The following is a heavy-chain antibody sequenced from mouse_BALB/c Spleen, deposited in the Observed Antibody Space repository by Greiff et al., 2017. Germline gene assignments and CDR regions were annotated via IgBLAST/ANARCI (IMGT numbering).Heavy chain of an antibody. CDR3: ARGGITTVVPYFDY. Sequence: DVKLVESGGGLVKPGGSLKLSCAASGFTFSSYAMSWVRQTPEKRLEWVASISSGGSTYYPDSVKGRFTISRDNARNILYLQMSSLRSEDTAMYYCARGGITTVVPYFDYWGQGTTLTVSA. CDR2: ISSGGST. V-gene: IGHV5-6-5*01. CDR1: GFTFSSYA. J-gene: IGHJ2*01. D-gene: IGHD1-1*01.